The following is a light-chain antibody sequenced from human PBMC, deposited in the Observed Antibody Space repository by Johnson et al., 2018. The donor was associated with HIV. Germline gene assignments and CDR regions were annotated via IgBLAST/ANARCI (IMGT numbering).Light chain of an antibody. CDR3: QSYDNALSGSKV. V-gene: IGLV1-40*01. CDR1: SSNIGAGYD. Sequence: QFVLTQPPSVSGAPGQRVTISCTGSSSNIGAGYDVHWYQQFPGTAPKLLIYGNDNRPSGVHERFSGSKSGTSASLAITGLQAEDEADYYCQSYDNALSGSKVFGTGTEVTVL. CDR2: GND. J-gene: IGLJ1*01.